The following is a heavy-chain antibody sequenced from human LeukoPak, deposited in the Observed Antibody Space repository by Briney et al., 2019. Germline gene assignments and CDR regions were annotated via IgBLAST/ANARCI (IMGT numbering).Heavy chain of an antibody. CDR1: GGSISSSSHY. Sequence: PSETLSLTCTVSGGSISSSSHYWGWIRQPLGKGLEWIGSIYYSGSTYYNPSLKSRVTISVDTSKNQFSLKLSSVTAADTAVYYCARRGDFWSGYYYYYYYGMDVWGQGTTVTVSS. CDR2: IYYSGST. V-gene: IGHV4-39*01. D-gene: IGHD3-3*01. J-gene: IGHJ6*02. CDR3: ARRGDFWSGYYYYYYYGMDV.